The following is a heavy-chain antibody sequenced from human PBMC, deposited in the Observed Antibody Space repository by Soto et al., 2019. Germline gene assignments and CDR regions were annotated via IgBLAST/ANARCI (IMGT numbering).Heavy chain of an antibody. J-gene: IGHJ4*02. Sequence: ASVKVSCKASGYTFNRYYMHWVRQAPGPGLEWMGWISPHTGGTTYAQKLQGRVTMTTDTSTSTAYMELRSLRSDDTAVYYCARVDLSSGWYCPYWGQGTLVTVSS. D-gene: IGHD6-19*01. V-gene: IGHV1-18*04. CDR2: ISPHTGGT. CDR3: ARVDLSSGWYCPY. CDR1: GYTFNRYY.